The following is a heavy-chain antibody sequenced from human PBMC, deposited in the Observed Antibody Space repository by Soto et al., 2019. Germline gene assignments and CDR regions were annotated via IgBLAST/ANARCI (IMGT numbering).Heavy chain of an antibody. J-gene: IGHJ4*02. CDR2: IGTAGDT. CDR1: GFTFSGFD. Sequence: GGSLRLSCEASGFTFSGFDMHWVRQPTGKGLEWVSTIGTAGDTYYAVSVKGRLTISRDNAKNSLSLQMNSLRAGDTAVYFCARGQEVGAHFFDSWGQGTQVTAPQ. D-gene: IGHD2-15*01. V-gene: IGHV3-13*01. CDR3: ARGQEVGAHFFDS.